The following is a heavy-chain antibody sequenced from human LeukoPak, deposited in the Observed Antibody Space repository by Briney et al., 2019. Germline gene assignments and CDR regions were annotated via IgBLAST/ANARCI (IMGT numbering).Heavy chain of an antibody. CDR2: ISGSGGST. CDR3: AGTVRGVINYYGMDV. D-gene: IGHD3-10*01. V-gene: IGHV3-23*01. CDR1: GFTFSSYA. J-gene: IGHJ6*02. Sequence: GASLRLSCAASGFTFSSYAMSWVRQAPGKGLEWVSAISGSGGSTYYADSVKGRFTISRDNSKNTLYLQMNSLRAEDMAVYYCAGTVRGVINYYGMDVWGQGTTVTVSS.